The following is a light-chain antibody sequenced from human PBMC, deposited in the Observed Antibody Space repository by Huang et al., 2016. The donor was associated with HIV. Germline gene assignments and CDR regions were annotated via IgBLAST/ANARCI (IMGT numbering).Light chain of an antibody. V-gene: IGKV3-11*01. CDR3: QHRGT. Sequence: EIVLTQSPATLSLSPGDTATLSCRASQSMSDYFAWYQQKPGQAPRLRIFDASNRATGIPPRFSGSGSGTDFTLTISSLEPDDFAVYYCQHRGTFGQGTKVEVK. CDR2: DAS. J-gene: IGKJ1*01. CDR1: QSMSDY.